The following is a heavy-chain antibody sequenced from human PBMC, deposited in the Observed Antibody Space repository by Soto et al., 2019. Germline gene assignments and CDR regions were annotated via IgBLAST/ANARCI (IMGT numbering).Heavy chain of an antibody. J-gene: IGHJ6*02. CDR1: GYRFTSYG. CDR3: AGGGYYDSSGSRNYHYYGMNV. V-gene: IGHV1-18*01. D-gene: IGHD3-22*01. Sequence: QAQLVQSGPEVKKPGASVKVSCKASGYRFTSYGISWVRQAPGQGLEWLGWISAYDDNTKYAQTLQGRVSMSTDTSTNTAYMELRGLRSDDTAMYYCAGGGYYDSSGSRNYHYYGMNVWGQGTTVTVSS. CDR2: ISAYDDNT.